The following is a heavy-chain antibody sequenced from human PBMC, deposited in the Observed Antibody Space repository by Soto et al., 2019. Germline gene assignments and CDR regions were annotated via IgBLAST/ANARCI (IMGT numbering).Heavy chain of an antibody. D-gene: IGHD3-16*01. Sequence: QVQLQESGPGLVKPSQTLSLTCTVSGGSISSGGYYWSWIRPHPGKGLEWIGYIYYSGSTYYTPSLKSRVTRSVDTAKNQFSLKLSAVTAADTAVYYGASLPRLRTILGGWGQGTLVTVSS. J-gene: IGHJ4*02. V-gene: IGHV4-31*03. CDR1: GGSISSGGYY. CDR2: IYYSGST. CDR3: ASLPRLRTILGG.